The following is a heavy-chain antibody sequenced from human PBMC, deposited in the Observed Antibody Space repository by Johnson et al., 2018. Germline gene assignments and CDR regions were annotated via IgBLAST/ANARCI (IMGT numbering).Heavy chain of an antibody. CDR3: AKGSDYIPMQGHYYYNVDV. CDR1: GFTFSGYW. Sequence: VQLVESGGSLVQPGGSLRLSCAAAGFTFSGYWMNWVRQAPGKGLEWVANINENGAQRSYVDSVGGRLSISRDNAKKSRYLQMDSLTAEDTAIYYCAKGSDYIPMQGHYYYNVDVWGQGTTVTVSS. D-gene: IGHD4-11*01. CDR2: INENGAQR. J-gene: IGHJ6*02. V-gene: IGHV3-7*01.